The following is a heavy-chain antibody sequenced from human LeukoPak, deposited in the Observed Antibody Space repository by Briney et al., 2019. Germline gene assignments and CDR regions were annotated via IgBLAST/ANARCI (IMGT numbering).Heavy chain of an antibody. CDR3: ARDTDTVTTILDY. Sequence: GGSLRLSCAASGFTLSSYWMHWVRQAPGKGLVWVSRINSDGSSTSYADSVKGRFTISRDNAKNTLYLQMDSLRAEDTAVYYCARDTDTVTTILDYWGQGTLVTVSS. CDR1: GFTLSSYW. V-gene: IGHV3-74*01. J-gene: IGHJ4*02. D-gene: IGHD4-17*01. CDR2: INSDGSST.